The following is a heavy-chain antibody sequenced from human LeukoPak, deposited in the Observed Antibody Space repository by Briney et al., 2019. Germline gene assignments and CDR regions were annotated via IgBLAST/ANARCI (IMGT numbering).Heavy chain of an antibody. Sequence: GGSLRLSCAASGFSFDYYGMHWVRQAPGKGLEWVSGISWNSDDIGYADSVKGRFTVSRDNAKNSLYLQMNSLTTEDTALYYCAKNRRGEDYGDYDSIDYSGQGALVTVS. J-gene: IGHJ4*02. D-gene: IGHD4-17*01. CDR3: AKNRRGEDYGDYDSIDY. CDR2: ISWNSDDI. CDR1: GFSFDYYG. V-gene: IGHV3-9*01.